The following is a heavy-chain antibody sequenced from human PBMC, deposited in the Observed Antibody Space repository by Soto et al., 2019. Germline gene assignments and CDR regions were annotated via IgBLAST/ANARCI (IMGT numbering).Heavy chain of an antibody. V-gene: IGHV3-53*01. D-gene: IGHD6-19*01. Sequence: GGSLRLSCAASGFDVTNSYMSWVRRAPGRGLEWVSVLYSGGSAYYADSVKGRFTISRDTLKNTVYLQMNSLRVDDTAVYYCARGEWLPPDYWGQGTLVTVSS. J-gene: IGHJ4*02. CDR3: ARGEWLPPDY. CDR2: LYSGGSA. CDR1: GFDVTNSY.